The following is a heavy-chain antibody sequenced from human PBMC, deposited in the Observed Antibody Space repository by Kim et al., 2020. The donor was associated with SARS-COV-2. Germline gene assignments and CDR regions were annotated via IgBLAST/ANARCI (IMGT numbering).Heavy chain of an antibody. D-gene: IGHD3-3*01. CDR1: GFTFSSYE. CDR2: ISSSGSTI. J-gene: IGHJ4*02. V-gene: IGHV3-48*03. CDR3: ARAGVYYDFWSGYLLGFDY. Sequence: GGSLRLSCAASGFTFSSYEMNWVRQAPGKGLEWVSYISSSGSTIYYADSVKGRFTISRDNAKNSLYLQMNSLRAEDTAVYYCARAGVYYDFWSGYLLGFDYWGQGPLVTVSS.